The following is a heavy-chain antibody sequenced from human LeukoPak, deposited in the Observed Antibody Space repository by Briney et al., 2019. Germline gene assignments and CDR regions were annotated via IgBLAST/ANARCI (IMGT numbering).Heavy chain of an antibody. V-gene: IGHV1-24*01. D-gene: IGHD2-15*01. CDR1: GYTLTELS. CDR3: AGLGYAGPYYCYGMDV. CDR2: FDPEDGET. Sequence: ASVKVSCKVSGYTLTELSMHWVRQAPGKGLEWMGGFDPEDGETIYAQKFQGRVTMTEDTSTDTAYMELSSLRSEDTAVYYCAGLGYAGPYYCYGMDVWGQGTTVTVSS. J-gene: IGHJ6*02.